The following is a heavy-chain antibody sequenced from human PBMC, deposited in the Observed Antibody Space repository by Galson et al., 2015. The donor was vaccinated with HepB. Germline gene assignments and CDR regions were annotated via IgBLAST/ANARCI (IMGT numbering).Heavy chain of an antibody. Sequence: SLRLSCAASGFSFTRYAMTWVRQAPGKGLEWVSSITGEGSVTYYADSVKGRFTISRDNSKNALYLQMNSLRAEDTAVYYFAKDRDFSSGWVRGNFDIWGQGTMVTVSS. V-gene: IGHV3-23*01. CDR2: ITGEGSVT. J-gene: IGHJ3*02. CDR1: GFSFTRYA. D-gene: IGHD6-19*01. CDR3: AKDRDFSSGWVRGNFDI.